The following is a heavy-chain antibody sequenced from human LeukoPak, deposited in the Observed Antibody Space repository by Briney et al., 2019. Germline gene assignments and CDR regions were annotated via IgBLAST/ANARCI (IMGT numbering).Heavy chain of an antibody. J-gene: IGHJ4*02. CDR1: GGSISGSSYY. V-gene: IGHV4-39*07. D-gene: IGHD3-22*01. CDR2: IYYSGST. Sequence: SETLSLTCTVSGGSISGSSYYWGWIRQPPGKGLEWIGSIYYSGSTYYNPSLKSRVTISVDTSKNQFSLKLSSVTAADTAVYYCARANYYDSSVPFDYWGQGTLVTVSS. CDR3: ARANYYDSSVPFDY.